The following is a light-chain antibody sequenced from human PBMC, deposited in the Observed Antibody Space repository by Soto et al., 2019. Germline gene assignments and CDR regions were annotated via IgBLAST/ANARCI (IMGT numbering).Light chain of an antibody. Sequence: QSALTQPASVSGSPGQSITISCTGTSSDVGTYNFVSWYQQHPGKAPKLMIYDVSNRPSGASDRFSGSKSGNTASLTISGLQSEDEADYYCSSYRGSSTYVFGTVSKVTVL. CDR1: SSDVGTYNF. V-gene: IGLV2-14*01. CDR2: DVS. J-gene: IGLJ1*01. CDR3: SSYRGSSTYV.